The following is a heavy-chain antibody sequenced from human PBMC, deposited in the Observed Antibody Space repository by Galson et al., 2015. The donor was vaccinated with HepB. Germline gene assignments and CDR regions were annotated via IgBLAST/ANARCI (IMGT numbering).Heavy chain of an antibody. CDR3: AKGMCRDCSSTSCYSYYYGMDV. V-gene: IGHV3-23*01. CDR1: GFTFSSYA. Sequence: SLSLSCAASGFTFSSYAMSWVRQAPGKGLEWVSAISGSGGGTYYADSVKGRFTISRDNSKNTLYLQMNSLRAEDTAVYYCAKGMCRDCSSTSCYSYYYGMDVWGQGTTVTVSS. D-gene: IGHD2-2*01. CDR2: ISGSGGGT. J-gene: IGHJ6*02.